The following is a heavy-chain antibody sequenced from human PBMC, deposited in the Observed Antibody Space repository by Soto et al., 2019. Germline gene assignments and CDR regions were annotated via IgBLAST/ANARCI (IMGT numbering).Heavy chain of an antibody. CDR1: GFTFSSYG. J-gene: IGHJ5*02. CDR3: AKSGIAAPFNWFDP. V-gene: IGHV3-30*18. CDR2: ISYDGSNK. D-gene: IGHD6-13*01. Sequence: QVQLVESGGGVVQPGRSLRLSCAASGFTFSSYGMHWVRQAPGKGLAWVAVISYDGSNKYYADSVKGRFTISRDNSKNTLYLQMNSLRAEDTAVYYCAKSGIAAPFNWFDPWGQGTLVTVSS.